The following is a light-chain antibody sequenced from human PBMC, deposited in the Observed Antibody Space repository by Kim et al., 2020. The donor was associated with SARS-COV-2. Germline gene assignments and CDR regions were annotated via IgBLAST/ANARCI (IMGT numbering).Light chain of an antibody. CDR2: AAS. V-gene: IGKV1-17*01. CDR3: LQHTGYPH. Sequence: DIQMTQSPSSLSASVGDRVTITCRASQGIRNDLAWYQQKPGKAPKRLIYAASRLQSGVPSRFSGSGSGTEFTLTISSLQPEDFATYYCLQHTGYPHFGQGTRLEIK. J-gene: IGKJ5*01. CDR1: QGIRND.